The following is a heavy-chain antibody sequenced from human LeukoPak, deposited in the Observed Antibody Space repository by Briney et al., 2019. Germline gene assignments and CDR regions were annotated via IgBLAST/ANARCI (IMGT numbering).Heavy chain of an antibody. V-gene: IGHV1-2*02. Sequence: ASVKVSCKASGYTFTGYYMHWVRQAPGQGLEWMGWINPNSGGTNYAQKFQGRVTMTRDTSISTAYMELSGLRSDDTAVYYCARKSFVYGGGVSCYSPLLGNNWFDPWAQGTLVTVSS. D-gene: IGHD2-15*01. CDR2: INPNSGGT. CDR3: ARKSFVYGGGVSCYSPLLGNNWFDP. J-gene: IGHJ5*02. CDR1: GYTFTGYY.